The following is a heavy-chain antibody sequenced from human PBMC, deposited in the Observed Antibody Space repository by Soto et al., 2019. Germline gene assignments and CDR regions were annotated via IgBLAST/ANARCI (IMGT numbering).Heavy chain of an antibody. V-gene: IGHV1-18*01. J-gene: IGHJ4*02. CDR2: INPYNGNT. CDR1: GYTFTSYG. Sequence: QVQLVQSGAEVKKPGASVKVSCKASGYTFTSYGISWVRQAPGQGLEWMGWINPYNGNTNYAQKLQGRVTMTTDTSTNTAYMDLRSLRSDDSAPYYCARDWFGIDYWGQGTLVTVSS. CDR3: ARDWFGIDY. D-gene: IGHD3-16*01.